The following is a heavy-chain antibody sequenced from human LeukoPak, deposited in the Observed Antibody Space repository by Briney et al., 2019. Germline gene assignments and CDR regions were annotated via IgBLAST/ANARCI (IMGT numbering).Heavy chain of an antibody. J-gene: IGHJ6*03. CDR3: AREGEQWLSYYYYYYMDV. V-gene: IGHV4-59*12. CDR2: IYYSGST. Sequence: SETLSLTCTVSGGSISSYYWSWIRQPPGKGLEYIGYIYYSGSTNYNPSLKSRVTMSVDTSKNQFSLKLSSVTAADTAVYYCAREGEQWLSYYYYYYMDVWGKGTTVTISS. D-gene: IGHD6-19*01. CDR1: GGSISSYY.